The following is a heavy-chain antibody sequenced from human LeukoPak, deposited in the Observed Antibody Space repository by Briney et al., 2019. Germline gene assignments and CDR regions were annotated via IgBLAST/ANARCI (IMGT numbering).Heavy chain of an antibody. D-gene: IGHD2-2*01. CDR3: ARGPVELGPAESDYYFDY. CDR1: GGSISSSSYY. V-gene: IGHV4-39*07. J-gene: IGHJ4*02. Sequence: PSETLSLTCTVSGGSISSSSYYWGWIRQPPGKGLEWIGSIYYSGSTYYNPSLKSRVTISVDTSKNQFSLKLSSVTAADTAVYYCARGPVELGPAESDYYFDYWGQGTLVTVSS. CDR2: IYYSGST.